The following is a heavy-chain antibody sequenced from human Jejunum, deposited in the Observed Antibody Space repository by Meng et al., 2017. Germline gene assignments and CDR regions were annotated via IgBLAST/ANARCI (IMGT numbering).Heavy chain of an antibody. J-gene: IGHJ5*02. CDR3: ARAKVTPMGYWFDP. CDR1: GGSINTSTYY. CDR2: VYYTGRT. Sequence: QLQVQESGPGLVKPSETLSLTCTFSGGSINTSTYYWDWIRQPPGKGMEWIGSVYYTGRTFYNPSLKSRVTISLDTSKNQFSLNLRSVAAADTAVYYCARAKVTPMGYWFDPWGQGTLVTVSS. D-gene: IGHD2-21*02. V-gene: IGHV4-39*01.